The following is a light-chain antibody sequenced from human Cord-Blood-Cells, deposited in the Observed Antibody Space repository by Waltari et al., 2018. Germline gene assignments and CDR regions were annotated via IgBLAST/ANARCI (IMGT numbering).Light chain of an antibody. CDR2: AAS. CDR1: QNISSY. J-gene: IGKJ4*01. CDR3: QQSYSTPLT. V-gene: IGKV1-39*01. Sequence: DLQMTQYQSSLSASVGDRVTITYRASQNISSYLNWYQQKPVKAPKPLIYAASSLQSGVPSRFSGIRSGTDFTYTSSSRQPEEFATYYCQQSYSTPLTFGGGAKVEIK.